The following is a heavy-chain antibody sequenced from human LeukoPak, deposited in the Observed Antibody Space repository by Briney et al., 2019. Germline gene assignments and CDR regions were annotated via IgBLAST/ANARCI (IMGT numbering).Heavy chain of an antibody. CDR1: GDSITNPKW. Sequence: SETLSLTCAVSGDSITNPKWWSWVRQPPGKGLEWIGEINHSGSAKYNPSLKSRVTISVDTSKNQFSLKLSSVTAADTAVYYCARGSSGYYYGYYYYYMDVWGKGTTVTVSS. V-gene: IGHV4-4*02. J-gene: IGHJ6*03. CDR3: ARGSSGYYYGYYYYYMDV. D-gene: IGHD3-22*01. CDR2: INHSGSA.